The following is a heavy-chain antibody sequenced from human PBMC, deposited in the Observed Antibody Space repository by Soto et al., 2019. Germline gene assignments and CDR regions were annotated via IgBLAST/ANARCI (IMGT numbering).Heavy chain of an antibody. CDR2: ISAYNGNT. CDR1: GGTFSSYA. D-gene: IGHD2-15*01. J-gene: IGHJ5*02. V-gene: IGHV1-18*01. CDR3: AREHGEAIVVVVAAAGGWFDP. Sequence: ASVTVSCKASGGTFSSYAISWVRQAPGQGLEWMGWISAYNGNTNYAQKLQGRVTMTTDTSTSTAYMELRSLRSDDTAVYYCAREHGEAIVVVVAAAGGWFDPWGQGTLVTVSS.